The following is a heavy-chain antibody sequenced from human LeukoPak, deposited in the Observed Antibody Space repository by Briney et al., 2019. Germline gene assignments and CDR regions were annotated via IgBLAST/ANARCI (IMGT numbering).Heavy chain of an antibody. CDR2: ISAYNGNT. D-gene: IGHD3-16*01. J-gene: IGHJ4*02. Sequence: GASVKVSCKASGYTFTGYYMHWVRQAPGQGLEWMGWISAYNGNTNYAQKLQGRVTMTTDTSTSTAYMELRSLRSDDTAVYYCARVEDYHFDYWGQGTLVTVSS. CDR1: GYTFTGYY. V-gene: IGHV1-18*04. CDR3: ARVEDYHFDY.